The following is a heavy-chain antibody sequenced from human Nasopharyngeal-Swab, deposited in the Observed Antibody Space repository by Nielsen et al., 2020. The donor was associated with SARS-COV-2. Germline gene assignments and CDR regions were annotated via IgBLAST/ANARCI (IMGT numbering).Heavy chain of an antibody. J-gene: IGHJ4*02. CDR1: GFTVSSQY. CDR3: ARGESGFDPLDC. V-gene: IGHV3-53*01. Sequence: GESLKISCAASGFTVSSQYMNWVRQAPGKGLEWVCLIYSGGDTDYADPVKGRFIMSRDKSKNTLYLQMNRLRAEDTAVYYCARGESGFDPLDCWGQGTLVTVSS. CDR2: IYSGGDT. D-gene: IGHD3-3*01.